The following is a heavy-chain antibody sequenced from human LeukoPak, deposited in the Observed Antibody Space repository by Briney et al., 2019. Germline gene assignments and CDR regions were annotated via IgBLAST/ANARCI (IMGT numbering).Heavy chain of an antibody. CDR3: ARAGYGDSDFDY. CDR1: GYSISTSYY. CDR2: IYHSGNT. D-gene: IGHD4-17*01. V-gene: IGHV4-38-2*02. J-gene: IGHJ4*02. Sequence: SETLSLTCTVSGYSISTSYYWAWIRQPPGKGLEWIGSIYHSGNTYYNPSLKSRVTISVDTSKNQSSLKLNSVTAADTAVYYCARAGYGDSDFDYWGQGTLVTVSS.